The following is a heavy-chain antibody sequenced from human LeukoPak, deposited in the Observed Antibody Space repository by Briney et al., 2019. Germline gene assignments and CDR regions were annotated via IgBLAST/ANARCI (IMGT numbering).Heavy chain of an antibody. CDR3: ASSPFVVEDTAMAD. V-gene: IGHV1-18*01. D-gene: IGHD5-18*01. CDR2: ISGYNGNT. CDR1: GYTFTSSG. Sequence: ASVKVSCKASGYTFTSSGISWVRQAPGQGLEWMGWISGYNGNTKYAQKLQGRLTMTTDTSTSTAYMELRSLRSDDTAVYYCASSPFVVEDTAMADWGQVTLVTVSS. J-gene: IGHJ4*02.